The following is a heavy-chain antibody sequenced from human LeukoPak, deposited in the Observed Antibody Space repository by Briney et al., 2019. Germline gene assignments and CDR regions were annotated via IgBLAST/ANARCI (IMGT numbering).Heavy chain of an antibody. CDR1: GGSISSYY. Sequence: SETLSLTCTVSGGSISSYYWSWIRQPPGKGLEWIGYIYYSGSTNYNPSLKSRVTISVDTSKNQFSLKLSSVTAADTAVYYCARREGYYDSSGYSHAFDIWGQGTMVTVSS. CDR3: ARREGYYDSSGYSHAFDI. V-gene: IGHV4-59*08. J-gene: IGHJ3*02. CDR2: IYYSGST. D-gene: IGHD3-22*01.